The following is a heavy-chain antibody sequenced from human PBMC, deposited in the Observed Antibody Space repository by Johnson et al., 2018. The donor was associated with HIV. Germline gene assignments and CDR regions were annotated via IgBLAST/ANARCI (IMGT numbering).Heavy chain of an antibody. CDR2: ISWNSGSI. CDR3: ARDFGLEWELDGAFDI. V-gene: IGHV3-9*01. CDR1: GFTFDDYA. Sequence: VQLVESGGGLVQPGRSLRLSCAASGFTFDDYAMHWVRQAPGKGLEWVSGISWNSGSIGYADSLKGRFTISRDNAKNSLYLQMNSLRAEDTALYYCARDFGLEWELDGAFDIWGHGTMVTVSS. J-gene: IGHJ3*02. D-gene: IGHD1-26*01.